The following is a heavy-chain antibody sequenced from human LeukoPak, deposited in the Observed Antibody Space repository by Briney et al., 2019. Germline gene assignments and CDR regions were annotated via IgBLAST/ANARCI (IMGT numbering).Heavy chain of an antibody. CDR1: GFTVISNY. CDR3: ARGTYYYDSSGYYFT. CDR2: IYSGGST. V-gene: IGHV3-53*01. Sequence: GGSLRLSCAASGFTVISNYMSWVRQAPGKGLEWVSVIYSGGSTYYADSVKGRFTISRDNSKNTLYLQMNSLRAEDTAVYYCARGTYYYDSSGYYFTWGQGTLVTVSS. J-gene: IGHJ5*02. D-gene: IGHD3-22*01.